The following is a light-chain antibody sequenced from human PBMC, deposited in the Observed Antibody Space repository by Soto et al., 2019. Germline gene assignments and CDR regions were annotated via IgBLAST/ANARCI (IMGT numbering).Light chain of an antibody. J-gene: IGKJ2*01. Sequence: EIVLTQSPGPLYLSPGEIATLSCRASQSVSSSYLAWYQHKPGQAPRLLIYRASSRDAGIPDRFSGSRSGTDVTLTISRLEPEDFAVYSCQQYGSSPHNCGQGTKLEIK. CDR3: QQYGSSPHN. V-gene: IGKV3-20*01. CDR1: QSVSSSY. CDR2: RAS.